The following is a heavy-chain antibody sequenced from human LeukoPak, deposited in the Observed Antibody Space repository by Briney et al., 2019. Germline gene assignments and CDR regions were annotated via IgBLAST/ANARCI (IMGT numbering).Heavy chain of an antibody. J-gene: IGHJ4*02. CDR3: AKISSSVPKIAVAGTDFDY. CDR1: GFTFSSYA. D-gene: IGHD6-19*01. CDR2: ISGSGGST. V-gene: IGHV3-23*01. Sequence: PGGSLRLSCAASGFTFSSYAMSWVRQAPGKGLEWVSAISGSGGSTYYADSVKGRFTISRDNSKNTLYLQMNSLRAGDTAVYYCAKISSSVPKIAVAGTDFDYWGQGTLVTVSS.